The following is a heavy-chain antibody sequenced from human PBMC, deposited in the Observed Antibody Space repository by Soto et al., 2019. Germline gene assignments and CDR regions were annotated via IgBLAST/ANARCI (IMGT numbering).Heavy chain of an antibody. CDR3: TRMGVPDLRGWSTRYYYYYYMDV. CDR1: SGSISSSNW. V-gene: IGHV4-4*02. J-gene: IGHJ6*03. CDR2: IHHSGCT. Sequence: QVQLQESGPGLVEPSGTLSLTCAVSSGSISSSNWWSWVRQPPGKGLEWIGEIHHSGCTNYNPSLKSRVTMSVAKSKNQYSLPLRFVTAADTAVYYCTRMGVPDLRGWSTRYYYYYYMDVWGKGTTVSVSS. D-gene: IGHD2-15*01.